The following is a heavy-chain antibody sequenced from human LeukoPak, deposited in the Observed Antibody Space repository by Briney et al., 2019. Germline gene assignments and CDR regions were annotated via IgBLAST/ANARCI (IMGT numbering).Heavy chain of an antibody. J-gene: IGHJ2*01. CDR2: INQRRSL. V-gene: IGHV4-34*01. Sequence: SETLSLTCAVYGGSLSGYAWSWIRQPSGKGLEWIGEINQRRSLKYNPSLESRVTISVDTSKNQFSLKLSSVTAADTAVFYCARHGWHSWYFDLWGRGTLVTVSS. D-gene: IGHD6-19*01. CDR1: GGSLSGYA. CDR3: ARHGWHSWYFDL.